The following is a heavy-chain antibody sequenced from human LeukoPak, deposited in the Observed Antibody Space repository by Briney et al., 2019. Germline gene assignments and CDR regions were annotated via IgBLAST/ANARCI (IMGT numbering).Heavy chain of an antibody. CDR3: ARLSAYSSGWYGVFYFDY. CDR1: GGSISSYY. D-gene: IGHD6-19*01. Sequence: PSETPSLTCTVSGGSISSYYWSWIRQPPGKGLEWIGYIYYSGSTNYNPSLKSRVTISVDTSKNQFSLKLSSVTAADTAVYYCARLSAYSSGWYGVFYFDYWGQGTLVTVSS. CDR2: IYYSGST. J-gene: IGHJ4*02. V-gene: IGHV4-59*08.